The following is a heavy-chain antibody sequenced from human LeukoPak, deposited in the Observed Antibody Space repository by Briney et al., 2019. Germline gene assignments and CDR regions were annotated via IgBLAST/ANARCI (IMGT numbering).Heavy chain of an antibody. J-gene: IGHJ4*02. CDR2: ISYDGSNK. Sequence: ERSLRLSCAASGFTFSSYGMHWVRQAPGKGLEWVAVISYDGSNKYYADSVKGRFTISRDNSKNTLYLQMNSLRAEDTAVYYCAKDRAMVFDYWGQGTLVTVSS. D-gene: IGHD5-18*01. CDR3: AKDRAMVFDY. V-gene: IGHV3-30*18. CDR1: GFTFSSYG.